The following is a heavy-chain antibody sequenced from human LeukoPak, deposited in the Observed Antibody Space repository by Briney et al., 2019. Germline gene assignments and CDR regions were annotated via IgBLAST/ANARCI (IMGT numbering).Heavy chain of an antibody. CDR1: GGTFSSYA. Sequence: GASVKVSCKASGGTFSSYAISWVRQAPGQGLEWMGGIIPIFGTANYAQKFQGRVTITADKSTSTAYMELSRLRSDDTAVYYCARDSAYKYSYGYRYYYYYMDVWGKGTTVTVSS. V-gene: IGHV1-69*06. CDR3: ARDSAYKYSYGYRYYYYYMDV. J-gene: IGHJ6*03. CDR2: IIPIFGTA. D-gene: IGHD5-18*01.